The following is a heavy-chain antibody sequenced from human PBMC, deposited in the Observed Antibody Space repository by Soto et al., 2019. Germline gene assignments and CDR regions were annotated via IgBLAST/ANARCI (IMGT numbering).Heavy chain of an antibody. CDR1: GFTFRSYA. CDR3: AKGDYYDFWSGPEI. V-gene: IGHV3-23*01. D-gene: IGHD3-3*01. Sequence: PGGSLRLSCAASGFTFRSYAMSWVRQAPGKGLEWVSAISGSGDNTYYAEFVKGRFTISRDNFKNTLYLQMNSLRAEDTAVYYCAKGDYYDFWSGPEIWGQGTLVTVSS. J-gene: IGHJ4*02. CDR2: ISGSGDNT.